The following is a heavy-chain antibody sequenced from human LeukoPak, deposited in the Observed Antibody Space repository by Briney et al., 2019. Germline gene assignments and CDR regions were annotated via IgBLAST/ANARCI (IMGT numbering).Heavy chain of an antibody. Sequence: GGSLRLSCAASGFTVSSNYMSWVRQAPGKGLEWVSVIYSGGSTYYADSVKGRFTISRDNSKNTLYLQMNSLRAEDTAVYYCARDRDGYCTNGVCYFDYWGQGTLVTVSS. J-gene: IGHJ4*02. D-gene: IGHD2-8*01. CDR3: ARDRDGYCTNGVCYFDY. CDR2: IYSGGST. V-gene: IGHV3-53*01. CDR1: GFTVSSNY.